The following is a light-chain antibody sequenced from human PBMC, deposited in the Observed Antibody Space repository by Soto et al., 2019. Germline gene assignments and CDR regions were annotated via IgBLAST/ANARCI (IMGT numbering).Light chain of an antibody. V-gene: IGKV3-15*01. CDR3: HQYYSWPLT. Sequence: ERVMTQSPATLSVSPGERATLSCRASQTVGSDLAWYQQKPGQPPRLLIYGASTRATDIPARFSGSGSATKFTLTISSLQSEDFAVYYCHQYYSWPLTFGGGTKVEI. CDR1: QTVGSD. CDR2: GAS. J-gene: IGKJ4*01.